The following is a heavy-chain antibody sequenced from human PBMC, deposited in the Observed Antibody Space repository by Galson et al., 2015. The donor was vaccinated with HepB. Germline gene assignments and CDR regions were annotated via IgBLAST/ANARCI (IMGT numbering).Heavy chain of an antibody. CDR1: GFTFSSYG. CDR3: ASRDY. J-gene: IGHJ4*02. V-gene: IGHV3-48*04. Sequence: SLRLSCAASGFTFSSYGMHWVRQAPGKGLEWVSYISSGSTTIYYADSVKGRFTISRDNAKNSLSLQMNSLRAEDTAIYYCASRDYWGQGTLVTVSS. CDR2: ISSGSTTI.